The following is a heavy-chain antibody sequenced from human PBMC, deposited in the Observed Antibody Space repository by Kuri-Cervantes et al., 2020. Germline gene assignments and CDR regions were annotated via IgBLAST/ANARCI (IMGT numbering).Heavy chain of an antibody. V-gene: IGHV1-46*01. CDR2: INPSGGST. D-gene: IGHD3-22*01. Sequence: ASVKVSCKASEYTFTSYYMHWVRQAPGQGLEWMGIINPSGGSTSYAQKFQGRVTMTRDTSTSTVYMELSSLRSEDTAVYYCARDRYYYDSSGYYECFDYWGQGTLVTVSS. CDR1: EYTFTSYY. CDR3: ARDRYYYDSSGYYECFDY. J-gene: IGHJ4*02.